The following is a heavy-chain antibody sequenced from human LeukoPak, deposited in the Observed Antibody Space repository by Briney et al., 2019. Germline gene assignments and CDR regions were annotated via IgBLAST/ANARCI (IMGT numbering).Heavy chain of an antibody. J-gene: IGHJ3*02. CDR2: INPNSGGI. V-gene: IGHV1-2*02. CDR3: GRDRAVAGTAVDAFDM. CDR1: GYTFTGNY. D-gene: IGHD6-19*01. Sequence: ASVKVSCKASGYTFTGNYIHWVRQAPGQGLEWMGWINPNSGGIKYAQKFQGRVTMTRDTSISTAYMELFRLRSDDTAVYYCGRDRAVAGTAVDAFDMWGQGTMVTVSS.